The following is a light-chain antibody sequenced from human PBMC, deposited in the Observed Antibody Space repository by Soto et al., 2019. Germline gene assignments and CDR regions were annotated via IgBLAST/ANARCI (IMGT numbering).Light chain of an antibody. J-gene: IGLJ3*02. CDR2: EVS. CDR3: RSYTSSSTRV. V-gene: IGLV2-14*01. Sequence: QSALTQPASVSGSPGQSITISCTGTSSDVGGYNYVSWYQQHPGKAPKLMIYEVSNRPSGVSNRFSGSKSGNTASLTNSGLQAEHEANYFCRSYTSSSTRVFGGGTKLTV. CDR1: SSDVGGYNY.